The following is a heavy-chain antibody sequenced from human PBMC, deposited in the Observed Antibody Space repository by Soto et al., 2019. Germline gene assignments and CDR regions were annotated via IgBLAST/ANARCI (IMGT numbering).Heavy chain of an antibody. CDR3: AKGRTVGTS. J-gene: IGHJ5*02. D-gene: IGHD1-1*01. CDR2: ISDNGDTT. V-gene: IGHV3-23*01. CDR1: GFIFRSYA. Sequence: GGSLRLSCAASGFIFRSYAMSWVRQAPGTGLEWVSAISDNGDTTYYVDSVKGRFTISRDNSKNTLYLQMSSLRAEDTALYYCAKGRTVGTSWGQGTLVTVSS.